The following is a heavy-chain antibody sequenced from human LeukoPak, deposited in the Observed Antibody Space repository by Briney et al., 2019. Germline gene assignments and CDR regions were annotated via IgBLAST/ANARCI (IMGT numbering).Heavy chain of an antibody. D-gene: IGHD2-8*01. Sequence: PGGSLRLSCAASGFTFDDYAMHWVRQAPGEGLEWVSGISWNSGSIGYADSVKGRFTISRDNAKNSLYLQMNSLRAEDTALYYCAREMVPNSYYYGMDVWGQGTTVTVSS. CDR1: GFTFDDYA. V-gene: IGHV3-9*01. CDR2: ISWNSGSI. CDR3: AREMVPNSYYYGMDV. J-gene: IGHJ6*02.